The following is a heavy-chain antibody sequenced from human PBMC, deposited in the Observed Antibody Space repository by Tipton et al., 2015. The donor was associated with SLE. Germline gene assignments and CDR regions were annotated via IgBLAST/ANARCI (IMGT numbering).Heavy chain of an antibody. CDR3: AKTTVYSNDWPYFDH. CDR2: VYYSGST. Sequence: TLSLTCFVSGDSITSDIYYWGWIRQPPGKGLEWIGSVYYSGSTYYSASLRSRVTISLDRSKNHFSLTLNSVTAADTAVYYCAKTTVYSNDWPYFDHWGQGTLVTVSS. V-gene: IGHV4-39*07. J-gene: IGHJ4*02. D-gene: IGHD6-19*01. CDR1: GDSITSDIYY.